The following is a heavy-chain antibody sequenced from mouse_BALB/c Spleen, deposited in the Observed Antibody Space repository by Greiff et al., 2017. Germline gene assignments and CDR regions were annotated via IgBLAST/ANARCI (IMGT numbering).Heavy chain of an antibody. Sequence: VQLKQSGAELVKPGASVKLSCTASGFNIKDTYMHWVKQRPEQGLEWIGRIDPANGNTKYDPKFQGKATITADTSSNTAYLQLSSLTSEDTAVYYCAGLLRSWGQGTLVTVSA. D-gene: IGHD1-1*01. CDR2: IDPANGNT. V-gene: IGHV14-3*02. J-gene: IGHJ3*01. CDR3: AGLLRS. CDR1: GFNIKDTY.